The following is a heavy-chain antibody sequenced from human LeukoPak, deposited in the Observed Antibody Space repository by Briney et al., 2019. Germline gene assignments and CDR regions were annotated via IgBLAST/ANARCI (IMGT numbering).Heavy chain of an antibody. CDR1: GYTFTGYY. CDR2: INPNSGGT. CDR3: ARRHCSGGSCYSQN. D-gene: IGHD2-15*01. J-gene: IGHJ4*02. Sequence: ASVKVSCKASGYTFTGYYMHWVRQAPGQGLEWMGRINPNSGGTNYAQKFQGRVTMTRDTSISTAYMELSRLRSDDTAVYYCARRHCSGGSCYSQNWGQGTLVTVSS. V-gene: IGHV1-2*06.